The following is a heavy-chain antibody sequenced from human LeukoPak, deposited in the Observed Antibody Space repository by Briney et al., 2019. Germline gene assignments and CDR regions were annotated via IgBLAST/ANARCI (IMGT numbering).Heavy chain of an antibody. V-gene: IGHV1-69*13. Sequence: ASVKVSCKASGGTFSSYAISWVRQAPGQGLEWMGGIIPIFGTANYAQKFQGRVTITADESTSTAYMELSSLRSEDTAVYYCAREDLSHPAIGVGHFDYWGQGTLVTVSS. CDR2: IIPIFGTA. CDR3: AREDLSHPAIGVGHFDY. CDR1: GGTFSSYA. D-gene: IGHD2-2*02. J-gene: IGHJ4*02.